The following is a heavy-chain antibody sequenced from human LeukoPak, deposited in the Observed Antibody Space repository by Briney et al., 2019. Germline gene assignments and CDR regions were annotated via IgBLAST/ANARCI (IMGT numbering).Heavy chain of an antibody. CDR1: GYTFTGYY. CDR2: INPNSGGT. D-gene: IGHD3-22*01. Sequence: ASVKVSCKASGYTFTGYYMHWVRQAPGQGLEWMGWINPNSGGTNYAQKFQGRVTMTRDTSISTAYMELSRLRSDDTAVYYCARYYYDSSGYFPAIDYWGQGTLSPSPQ. J-gene: IGHJ4*02. V-gene: IGHV1-2*02. CDR3: ARYYYDSSGYFPAIDY.